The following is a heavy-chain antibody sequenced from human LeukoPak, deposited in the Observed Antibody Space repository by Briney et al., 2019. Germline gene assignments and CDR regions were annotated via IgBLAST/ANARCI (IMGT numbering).Heavy chain of an antibody. Sequence: GGSLRLSCAASGFTFSSYVMSWVRQAPGKGLEWVSGISGSGGSTYYADSVKGRITISRDNSKNTLYLQMNSLRVEDTAVYYCAKDQQWLAPAHFDHWGQGTLVTVSS. J-gene: IGHJ4*02. CDR3: AKDQQWLAPAHFDH. V-gene: IGHV3-23*01. D-gene: IGHD6-19*01. CDR1: GFTFSSYV. CDR2: ISGSGGST.